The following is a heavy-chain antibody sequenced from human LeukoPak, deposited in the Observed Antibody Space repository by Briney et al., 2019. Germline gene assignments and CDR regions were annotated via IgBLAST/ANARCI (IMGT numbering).Heavy chain of an antibody. Sequence: ASVMVSCKASGYTFTGYYMHWVRQAPGQGLEWMGWINPNSGGTNYAQKFQGRVTMTRDTSISTAYMELSRLRSDDTAVYYCAREQYSSGWYVRYYYMDVWGKGTTVTVSS. J-gene: IGHJ6*03. D-gene: IGHD6-19*01. CDR1: GYTFTGYY. CDR2: INPNSGGT. CDR3: AREQYSSGWYVRYYYMDV. V-gene: IGHV1-2*02.